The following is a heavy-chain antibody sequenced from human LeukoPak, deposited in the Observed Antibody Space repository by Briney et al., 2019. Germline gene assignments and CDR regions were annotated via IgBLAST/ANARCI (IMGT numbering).Heavy chain of an antibody. V-gene: IGHV4-39*07. CDR3: ASCPWFGEDVGY. J-gene: IGHJ4*02. D-gene: IGHD3-10*01. CDR1: GFTFRRYG. Sequence: PGGTLRLSCAASGFTFRRYGMNWVRQPPGKGLECIGSIYYSGSTYYNPSLKSRVTISVDTSKNQFSLKLSSVTAADTAVYYCASCPWFGEDVGYWGQGTLVTVSS. CDR2: IYYSGST.